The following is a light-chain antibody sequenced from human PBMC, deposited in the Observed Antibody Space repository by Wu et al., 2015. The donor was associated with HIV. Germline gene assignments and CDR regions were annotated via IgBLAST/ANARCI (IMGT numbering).Light chain of an antibody. CDR2: DAT. J-gene: IGKJ2*01. CDR1: QVISNA. V-gene: IGKV1-13*02. CDR3: QQFYTFPLT. Sequence: AIQLTQSPSSLSASVGDTVTLTCRSSQVISNALAWYQQKPGFPPKLLIYDATNLHSGVPARFSGTKSGTDFSLTISSLRPEDFASYYCQQFYTFPLTFGQGARLDIK.